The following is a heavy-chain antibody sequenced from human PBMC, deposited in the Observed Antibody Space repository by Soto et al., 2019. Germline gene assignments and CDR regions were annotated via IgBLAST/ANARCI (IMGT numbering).Heavy chain of an antibody. CDR1: GYTFTSYG. CDR3: ARDFWGSFEGHAFDI. CDR2: ISAYNGNT. J-gene: IGHJ3*02. V-gene: IGHV1-18*01. D-gene: IGHD3-16*01. Sequence: QVQLVQSGAEVKKPGASVKVSCKASGYTFTSYGISWVRQAPGQGLVWMGWISAYNGNTNYAQKVQCRDTMTTDTSTSTAYMELRSLRSDYTAVYYCARDFWGSFEGHAFDIWGQGTMVTVSS.